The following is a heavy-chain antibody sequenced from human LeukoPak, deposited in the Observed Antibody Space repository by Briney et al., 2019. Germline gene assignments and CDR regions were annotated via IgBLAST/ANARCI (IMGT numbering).Heavy chain of an antibody. D-gene: IGHD4-23*01. CDR2: IYYSGST. J-gene: IGHJ4*02. V-gene: IGHV4-59*01. CDR1: GGSISTFF. Sequence: SETLSLTCTVSGGSISTFFWSCIRHPPGRGVEWGGYIYYSGSTNYNPSLKSRVTISLDTSKNQFSLKLSSVTAADTAMYYCARVSRGNSVGGDYWGQGTLVTVSS. CDR3: ARVSRGNSVGGDY.